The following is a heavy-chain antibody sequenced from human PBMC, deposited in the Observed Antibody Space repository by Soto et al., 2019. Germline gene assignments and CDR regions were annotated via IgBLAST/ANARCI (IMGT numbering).Heavy chain of an antibody. CDR3: ARDYDFWSGYYTGIVRYFDY. CDR2: ISGSGGST. J-gene: IGHJ4*02. Sequence: GGSLRLSCAASGFTFSSYAMSWVRQAPGKGLEWVSAISGSGGSTYYADSVKGRFTIPRYNSKNTLYLQMNSLRAEDTAVYYCARDYDFWSGYYTGIVRYFDYWGQGTLVTVSS. CDR1: GFTFSSYA. D-gene: IGHD3-3*01. V-gene: IGHV3-23*01.